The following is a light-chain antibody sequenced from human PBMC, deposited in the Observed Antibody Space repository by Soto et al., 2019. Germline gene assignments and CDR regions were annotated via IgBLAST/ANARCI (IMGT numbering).Light chain of an antibody. J-gene: IGKJ1*01. CDR1: QDISTS. Sequence: DIQMTQSPSSLSASVGDRVTITCRASQDISTSLAWYQQKPGKVPNLLIYGASTLQSGVPSTFSGSGSGTEFTLTISSLQPDDFATYYCQQYYTYWQMFGQGTRWIS. CDR3: QQYYTYWQM. CDR2: GAS. V-gene: IGKV1-16*01.